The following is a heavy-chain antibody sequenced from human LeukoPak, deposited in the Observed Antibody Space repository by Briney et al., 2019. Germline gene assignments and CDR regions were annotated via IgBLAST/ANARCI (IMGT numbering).Heavy chain of an antibody. CDR3: AKEPWEIHLPEC. CDR1: GFTFSSYA. Sequence: HGGSLRLSCAASGFTFSSYAMRSVRQAPGKGLEWVSSIRASSGGSTYYADSVKGRFTISRDNSKNTLYLQMNSLRAEDTAVYYCAKEPWEIHLPECWGQGALFTVSS. V-gene: IGHV3-23*01. J-gene: IGHJ4*02. CDR2: IRASSGGST. D-gene: IGHD3-3*01.